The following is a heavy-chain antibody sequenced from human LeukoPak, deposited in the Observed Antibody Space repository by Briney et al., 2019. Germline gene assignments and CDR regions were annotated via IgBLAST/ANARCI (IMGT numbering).Heavy chain of an antibody. CDR1: GFTFSSYD. D-gene: IGHD3-3*01. J-gene: IGHJ6*02. CDR3: ARASDFWSGYYDV. CDR2: IGTAGDT. V-gene: IGHV3-13*01. Sequence: PGGSLRLSCAASGFTFSSYDMHWVRQATGKGLESVSAIGTAGDTYYPGSVKGRFTISRENAKNSLYLQMNSLRAGDTAVYYCARASDFWSGYYDVWGQGTTVTVSS.